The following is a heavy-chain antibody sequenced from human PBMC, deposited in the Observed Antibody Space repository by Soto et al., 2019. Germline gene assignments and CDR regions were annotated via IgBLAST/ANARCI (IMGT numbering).Heavy chain of an antibody. D-gene: IGHD6-19*01. V-gene: IGHV4-59*08. J-gene: IGHJ5*01. CDR2: IYYSGST. CDR3: ARQAPHSSGWFWFDS. CDR1: GGSISSYY. Sequence: SETLSLTCTVSGGSISSYYWSWIRQPPGKGLEWIGYIYYSGSTSYNPSLRSRVTISVDTSKNQFSLKLSSVTAADTAVYYCARQAPHSSGWFWFDSSGQGTLVTVSS.